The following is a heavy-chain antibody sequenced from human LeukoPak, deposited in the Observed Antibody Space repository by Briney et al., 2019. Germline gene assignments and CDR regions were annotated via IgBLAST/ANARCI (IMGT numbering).Heavy chain of an antibody. CDR2: INSSGGAT. CDR1: GYTFTSYY. CDR3: ARDTCSGGSCYWFDP. Sequence: ASVKVSCKASGYTFTSYYMHWVRQAPGQGLEWMGMINSSGGATSYAQTFQGRVTMTRDTSTRTVYMELNSLRSEDTAVYYCARDTCSGGSCYWFDPWGQGTLVTVSS. J-gene: IGHJ5*02. D-gene: IGHD2-15*01. V-gene: IGHV1-46*01.